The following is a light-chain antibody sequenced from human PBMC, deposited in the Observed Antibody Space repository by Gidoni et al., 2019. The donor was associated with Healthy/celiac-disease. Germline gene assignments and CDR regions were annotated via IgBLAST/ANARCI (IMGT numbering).Light chain of an antibody. Sequence: DIQMTQSPSSLSASVGNRITITCQGSQGISSYLNWYQQKPGKAPKLLIYAASSLQSGVPSRFSGSGSGTDFTLTISSLQPEDFATYYCQQSYSTRLTFGQGTKVEIK. CDR3: QQSYSTRLT. CDR1: QGISSY. CDR2: AAS. V-gene: IGKV1-39*01. J-gene: IGKJ1*01.